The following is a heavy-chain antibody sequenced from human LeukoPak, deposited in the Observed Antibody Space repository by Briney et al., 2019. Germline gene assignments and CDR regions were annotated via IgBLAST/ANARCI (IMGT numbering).Heavy chain of an antibody. D-gene: IGHD6-19*01. CDR2: INPNSGGT. Sequence: ASVKVSCKASGYTFTSYDINWVRQATGQGLEWMGWINPNSGGTNYAQKFQGRVTMTRDTSISTAYMELSRLRSDDTAVYYCAWDSSGWYLGSNYYYYYMDVWGKGTTVTVSS. V-gene: IGHV1-2*02. CDR1: GYTFTSYD. J-gene: IGHJ6*03. CDR3: AWDSSGWYLGSNYYYYYMDV.